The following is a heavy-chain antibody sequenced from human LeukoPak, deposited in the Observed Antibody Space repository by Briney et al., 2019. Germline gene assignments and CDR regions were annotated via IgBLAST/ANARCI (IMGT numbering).Heavy chain of an antibody. Sequence: PGGSLRLSCAASGFTFSTYWMHWVRQVPGKGLVWVSRINTDGSSTNYADSVKGRFTISRDNSKNTLYLQMNSLRAEDTAVYYCARDVEQWLATLVDYWGQGTLVTVSS. CDR2: INTDGSST. D-gene: IGHD6-19*01. V-gene: IGHV3-74*01. CDR1: GFTFSTYW. J-gene: IGHJ4*02. CDR3: ARDVEQWLATLVDY.